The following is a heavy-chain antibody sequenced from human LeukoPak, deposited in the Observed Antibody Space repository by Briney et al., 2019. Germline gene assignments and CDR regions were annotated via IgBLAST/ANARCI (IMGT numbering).Heavy chain of an antibody. J-gene: IGHJ4*02. CDR3: ARDQTTVTPNPDY. CDR2: ISSSSSYI. CDR1: GFTFSSYS. Sequence: PGGSLRLSCAASGFTFSSYSMNWVRQAPGKGLEWVSSISSSSSYIYYADTVKGRFTISRDNAKNSLYLQMNSLRAEDTAVYYCARDQTTVTPNPDYWGQGTLVTVSS. V-gene: IGHV3-21*01. D-gene: IGHD4-17*01.